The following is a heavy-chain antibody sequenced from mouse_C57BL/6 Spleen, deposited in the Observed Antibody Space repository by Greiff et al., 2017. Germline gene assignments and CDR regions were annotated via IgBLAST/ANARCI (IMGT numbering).Heavy chain of an antibody. CDR2: IDPETGGT. CDR3: TRAKTAQASWFAY. J-gene: IGHJ3*01. CDR1: GYTFTDYE. D-gene: IGHD3-2*02. V-gene: IGHV1-15*01. Sequence: QVQLQQSGAELVRPGASVTLSCKASGYTFTDYEMHWVKQTPVHGLEWIGAIDPETGGTAYNQKFKGKAILTADKSSSTAYMGLRSLTSEDSAVYYCTRAKTAQASWFAYWGQGTLVTVSA.